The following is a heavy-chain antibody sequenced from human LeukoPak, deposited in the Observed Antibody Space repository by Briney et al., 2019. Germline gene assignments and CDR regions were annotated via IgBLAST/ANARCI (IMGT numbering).Heavy chain of an antibody. CDR3: ASLPYYYGSGSYYKAQDY. CDR1: GYTFTSYY. D-gene: IGHD3-10*01. J-gene: IGHJ4*02. V-gene: IGHV1-46*03. CDR2: LNPSGGST. Sequence: APVKVSCKASGYTFTSYYMHWVRQAPGQGLEWMGILNPSGGSTSYAQKFQGRVTMTRDTSTSTVYMELSSLRSEDTAVYYCASLPYYYGSGSYYKAQDYWGQGTLVTVSS.